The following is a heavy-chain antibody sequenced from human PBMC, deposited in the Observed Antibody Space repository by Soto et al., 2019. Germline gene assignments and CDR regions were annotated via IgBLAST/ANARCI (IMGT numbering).Heavy chain of an antibody. D-gene: IGHD2-15*01. CDR3: ARPHLGYCSGGSCQYFQH. CDR1: GGSISSSSYY. CDR2: IYYSGST. V-gene: IGHV4-39*01. Sequence: PSETLSLTCTVSGGSISSSSYYWGWIRQPPGKGLEWIGSIYYSGSTYYNPSLKSRVTISVDTSKNQFSLKLSSVTAADTAVYYCARPHLGYCSGGSCQYFQHWGQGTLVPVSS. J-gene: IGHJ1*01.